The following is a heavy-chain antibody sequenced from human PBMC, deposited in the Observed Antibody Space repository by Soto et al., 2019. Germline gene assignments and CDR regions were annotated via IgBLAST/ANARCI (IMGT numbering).Heavy chain of an antibody. J-gene: IGHJ6*02. V-gene: IGHV4-34*12. CDR3: ARQINPNYGMDV. Sequence: ASETLSLTCAVYGGSFRSFYWSWIRQPPGKGLEWIGEIIHSGSTNYNPSLESRVTISLDTSKNQFSLKVNSVIAADTAVYYCARQINPNYGMDVWGQGTTVTVSS. CDR1: GGSFRSFY. D-gene: IGHD3-16*01. CDR2: IIHSGST.